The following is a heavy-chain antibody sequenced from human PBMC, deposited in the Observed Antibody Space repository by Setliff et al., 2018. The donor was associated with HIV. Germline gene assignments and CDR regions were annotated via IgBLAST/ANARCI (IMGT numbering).Heavy chain of an antibody. J-gene: IGHJ3*01. Sequence: PGGSLRLSCAASGFTFSSYEMNWVRQAPGKGLEWISYISGGGSTIYYADSVKGRFTISRDNAKNSLYLQMNSLRAEDTAVYYCARGGHEMATIGASWGQGTMVTVSS. CDR1: GFTFSSYE. D-gene: IGHD5-12*01. CDR2: ISGGGSTI. V-gene: IGHV3-48*03. CDR3: ARGGHEMATIGAS.